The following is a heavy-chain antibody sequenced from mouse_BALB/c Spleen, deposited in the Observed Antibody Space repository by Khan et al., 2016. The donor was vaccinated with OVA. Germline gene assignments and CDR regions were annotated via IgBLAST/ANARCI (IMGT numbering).Heavy chain of an antibody. Sequence: VQLQQSGPGLVKPSQSLSLTCTVTGYSITSNYAWNWIRQFPGNKLEWMGYISYSGSTTYNPSLKSRISITRDTSKNQSFLQLNSVTTEDTATYYCARGNYYGYAMDYWGQGTSVTVSS. CDR1: GYSITSNYA. CDR3: ARGNYYGYAMDY. J-gene: IGHJ4*01. V-gene: IGHV3-2*02. CDR2: ISYSGST. D-gene: IGHD1-1*01.